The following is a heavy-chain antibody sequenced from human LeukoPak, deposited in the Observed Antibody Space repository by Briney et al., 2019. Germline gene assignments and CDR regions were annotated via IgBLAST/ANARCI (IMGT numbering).Heavy chain of an antibody. CDR3: ARGYSSSWYY. CDR1: GFTFSDYY. Sequence: PGGSLRLSCAASGFTFSDYYMSWIRQAPGKGLEWVSHISSSSSYINYADSVKGRFTISRDNAKNSLYLQMNSLRVEDTAVYYCARGYSSSWYYWGQGTLVTVS. J-gene: IGHJ4*02. V-gene: IGHV3-11*06. CDR2: ISSSSSYI. D-gene: IGHD6-13*01.